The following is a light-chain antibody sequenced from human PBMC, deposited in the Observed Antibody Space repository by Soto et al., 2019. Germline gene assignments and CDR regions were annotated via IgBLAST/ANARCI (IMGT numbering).Light chain of an antibody. CDR2: DAS. J-gene: IGKJ5*01. V-gene: IGKV3-11*01. Sequence: EIVLTQSPATLSLSPGERATLSCRASQSVSSYLAWYQQKPGQAPRLLIYDASNRATGIPARLSGSGSGTDFTLTISSLEPEDFAVYYCQQRSNWQNTFGQGTRLEIK. CDR3: QQRSNWQNT. CDR1: QSVSSY.